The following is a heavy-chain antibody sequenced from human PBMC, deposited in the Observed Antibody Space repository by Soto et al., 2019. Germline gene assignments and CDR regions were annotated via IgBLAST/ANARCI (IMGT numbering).Heavy chain of an antibody. D-gene: IGHD5-18*01. Sequence: GGSLRLSCAASGFKFDDYGMSWVRQRPGKGLEWVSGINWNADSTGYADSVEGRFTISRDNAKNSLFLQMNSLRVEDTALYYSASAERGYTYDWYHFDFWGQGTLVTVS. CDR1: GFKFDDYG. J-gene: IGHJ4*02. CDR2: INWNADST. CDR3: ASAERGYTYDWYHFDF. V-gene: IGHV3-20*04.